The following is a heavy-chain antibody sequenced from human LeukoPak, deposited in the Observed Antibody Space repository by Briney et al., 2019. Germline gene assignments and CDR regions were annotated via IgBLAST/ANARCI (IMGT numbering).Heavy chain of an antibody. D-gene: IGHD1-26*01. J-gene: IGHJ4*02. Sequence: QPGRSLRLSCAASGFTFSSYGMHWVRQAPGKGLEWVAVIWYDGSNKYYADSVKGRFTISRDNSKNTLYLQMNSLRAEDTAVYYCARESGGWELPPSFKFFGYWGQGTLVTVSS. V-gene: IGHV3-33*08. CDR1: GFTFSSYG. CDR2: IWYDGSNK. CDR3: ARESGGWELPPSFKFFGY.